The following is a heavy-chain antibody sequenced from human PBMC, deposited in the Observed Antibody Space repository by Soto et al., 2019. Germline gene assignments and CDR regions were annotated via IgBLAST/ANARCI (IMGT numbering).Heavy chain of an antibody. Sequence: GESLKISCKGSGYSFTSYWIGWVRQMPGKGLEWMGIIYPGDPDTRYSPSFQGQVTISADKSISTAYLQWSSLKASDTAMYYCARNRIEYQLLSRYYYYGMDVWGQGTTVTVSS. CDR3: ARNRIEYQLLSRYYYYGMDV. J-gene: IGHJ6*02. V-gene: IGHV5-51*01. D-gene: IGHD2-2*01. CDR2: IYPGDPDT. CDR1: GYSFTSYW.